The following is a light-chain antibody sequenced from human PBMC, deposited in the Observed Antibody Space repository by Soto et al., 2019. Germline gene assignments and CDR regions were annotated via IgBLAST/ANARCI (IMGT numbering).Light chain of an antibody. J-gene: IGKJ1*01. Sequence: EIVLTQSPGTRSLSPGEIATLSCRASQSVRSSYLTWYQQKPGQAPRLLIYGASSRATGIPDRFSGSGSGTDFTLTISRLEPEDFAVYYCQQYGSSPVTFGQGTKVDIK. V-gene: IGKV3-20*01. CDR1: QSVRSSY. CDR3: QQYGSSPVT. CDR2: GAS.